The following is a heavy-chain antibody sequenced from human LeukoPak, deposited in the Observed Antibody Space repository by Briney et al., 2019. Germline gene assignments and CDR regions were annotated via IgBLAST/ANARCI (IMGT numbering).Heavy chain of an antibody. CDR2: IKQDGSEK. D-gene: IGHD2/OR15-2a*01. Sequence: GGSLRLSCAASGFIFSSFTMNWVRQAPGKGLEWVANIKQDGSEKYYVDSVKGRFTISRDNAKNSLFLQMNSLRAEDTAVYYCARDPGPNIPAWGAFDIWGQGTKVTVSS. V-gene: IGHV3-7*01. CDR3: ARDPGPNIPAWGAFDI. J-gene: IGHJ3*02. CDR1: GFIFSSFT.